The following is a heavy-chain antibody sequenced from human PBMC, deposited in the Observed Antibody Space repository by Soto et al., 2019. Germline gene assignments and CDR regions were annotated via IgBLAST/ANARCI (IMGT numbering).Heavy chain of an antibody. D-gene: IGHD2-8*01. Sequence: ASVKVSCKVSGYTLTELSMHWVRQAPGKGLEWMGGFDPEDGETIYAQKFQGRVTMTEDTSTDTAYMELSSLRSEDTAIYYCATGLGFCTNGVCYTYCAMDVWGQGTTVTVSS. CDR1: GYTLTELS. CDR3: ATGLGFCTNGVCYTYCAMDV. J-gene: IGHJ6*02. CDR2: FDPEDGET. V-gene: IGHV1-24*01.